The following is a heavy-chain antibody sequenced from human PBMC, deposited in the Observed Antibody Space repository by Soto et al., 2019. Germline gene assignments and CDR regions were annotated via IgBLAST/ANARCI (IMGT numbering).Heavy chain of an antibody. Sequence: EVQLVESGGVVVQPGGSLRLSCAASGFTFDDYTMHWVRQAPGKGLEWVSLISWDGGSTYYADSVKGRFTISRDNSKNSLYLQMNSLRTEDTALYYCAKAPSCGGSCYSEPFDYWGQGTLVTVSS. J-gene: IGHJ4*02. D-gene: IGHD2-15*01. V-gene: IGHV3-43*01. CDR3: AKAPSCGGSCYSEPFDY. CDR2: ISWDGGST. CDR1: GFTFDDYT.